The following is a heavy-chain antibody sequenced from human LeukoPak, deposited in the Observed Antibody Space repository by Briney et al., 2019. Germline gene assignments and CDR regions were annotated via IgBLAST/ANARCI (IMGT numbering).Heavy chain of an antibody. J-gene: IGHJ5*02. D-gene: IGHD6-19*01. V-gene: IGHV4-59*08. CDR3: ARHVRAVAGTPHWFDP. CDR2: IYYSGST. CDR1: GGSISSYY. Sequence: SETLSLTCTVSGGSISSYYWSWIRQPPGKGLEWIGYIYYSGSTNYNPSLKSRVTISVDTSKNQFSLKLSSVTAADTAVYYCARHVRAVAGTPHWFDPWGQGTLVTLSS.